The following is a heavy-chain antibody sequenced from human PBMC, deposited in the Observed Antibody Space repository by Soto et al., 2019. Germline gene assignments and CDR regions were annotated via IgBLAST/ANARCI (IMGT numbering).Heavy chain of an antibody. J-gene: IGHJ4*02. Sequence: ASVKVSCKASGYTFTSYCMHWVRQAPGQGLEWMGIINPSGGSTSYAQKFQGRVTMTRDTSTSTVYMELSSLRSEDTAVYYCARGLTLGGGEPYNLRNWGQGTLVTVSS. D-gene: IGHD2-21*01. CDR1: GYTFTSYC. V-gene: IGHV1-46*01. CDR3: ARGLTLGGGEPYNLRN. CDR2: INPSGGST.